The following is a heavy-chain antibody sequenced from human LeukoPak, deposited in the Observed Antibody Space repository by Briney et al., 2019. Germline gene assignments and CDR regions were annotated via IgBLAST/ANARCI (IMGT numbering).Heavy chain of an antibody. V-gene: IGHV1-46*03. D-gene: IGHD2-2*01. CDR3: ARYCSSTSCYFGDAFDI. CDR2: INPSGGST. J-gene: IGHJ3*02. Sequence: ASVKVSCKASGYTFTSQYIHWVRQAPGQGLEWMGIINPSGGSTSYAQKFQGRVTMTRDTSTSTVYMELSSLRSEDTAVYYCARYCSSTSCYFGDAFDIWGQGTMVTVSS. CDR1: GYTFTSQY.